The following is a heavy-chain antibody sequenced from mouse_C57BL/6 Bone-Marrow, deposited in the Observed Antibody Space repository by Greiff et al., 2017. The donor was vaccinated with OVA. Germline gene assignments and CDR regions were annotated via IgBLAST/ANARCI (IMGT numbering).Heavy chain of an antibody. CDR3: ARFYYDYDDAMDD. D-gene: IGHD2-4*01. Sequence: QVQLQQPGAELVKPGASVKMSCKASGYTFTSYWITWVKQRPGQGLEWIGDIYPGSGSTNYNEKFKSKATLTVDTSSSTAYMQLSSLTSEDSAVYYCARFYYDYDDAMDDWGQGTSVTVSS. CDR1: GYTFTSYW. J-gene: IGHJ4*01. CDR2: IYPGSGST. V-gene: IGHV1-55*01.